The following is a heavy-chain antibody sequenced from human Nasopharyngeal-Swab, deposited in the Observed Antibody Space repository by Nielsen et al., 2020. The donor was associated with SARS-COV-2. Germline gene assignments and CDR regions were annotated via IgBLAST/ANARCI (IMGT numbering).Heavy chain of an antibody. Sequence: WIRQPPGKGLEWIGYIYYSGSTNYNPSLKSRVTISVDTSKNQFSLKLSSVTAADTAVYYCARDLGRDGYNAYYYYGMGVWGQGTTVTVSS. CDR2: IYYSGST. D-gene: IGHD5-24*01. CDR3: ARDLGRDGYNAYYYYGMGV. V-gene: IGHV4-59*01. J-gene: IGHJ6*02.